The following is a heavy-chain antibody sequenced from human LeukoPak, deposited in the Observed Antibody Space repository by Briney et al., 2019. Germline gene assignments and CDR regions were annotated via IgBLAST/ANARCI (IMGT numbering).Heavy chain of an antibody. CDR3: ATKYYYGSGSYYNAADY. V-gene: IGHV3-23*01. D-gene: IGHD3-10*01. Sequence: AGGSLRLSCAASGFTFSSYAMSWVRQAPGKGLEWVSAISGSGGSTYYADSVKGRFAISRDNSKNTLYLQMNSLRAEDTAVYYCATKYYYGSGSYYNAADYWGQGTLVTVSS. CDR2: ISGSGGST. CDR1: GFTFSSYA. J-gene: IGHJ4*02.